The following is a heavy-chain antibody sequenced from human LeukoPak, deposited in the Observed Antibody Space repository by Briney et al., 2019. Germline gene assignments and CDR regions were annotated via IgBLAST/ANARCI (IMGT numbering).Heavy chain of an antibody. D-gene: IGHD3-22*01. CDR2: IYYSGST. Sequence: SQTLSLTCTVSGGSISSGGYYWSWIRQHPGKGLEWIVYIYYSGSTYYNPSLKSRVTISVDTSKNQFSLKLSFVTAADTAVYYCARVENVIYYDSRAGAFDIWGQGTMVTVSS. J-gene: IGHJ3*02. CDR3: ARVENVIYYDSRAGAFDI. V-gene: IGHV4-31*03. CDR1: GGSISSGGYY.